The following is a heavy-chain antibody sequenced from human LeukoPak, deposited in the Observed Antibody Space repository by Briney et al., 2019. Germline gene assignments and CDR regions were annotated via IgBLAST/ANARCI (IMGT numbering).Heavy chain of an antibody. CDR1: GFTFSSYS. D-gene: IGHD3-16*01. CDR3: AKEPNYVWGGVLDY. V-gene: IGHV3-21*01. CDR2: ISSSSIYI. Sequence: GGSLRLSCAASGFTFSSYSMNWVRQAPGKGLEWVSSISSSSIYIYYADSVKGRFTISRDNSKNTLYLQMNSLRAEDTAVYYCAKEPNYVWGGVLDYWGQGTLVTVSS. J-gene: IGHJ4*02.